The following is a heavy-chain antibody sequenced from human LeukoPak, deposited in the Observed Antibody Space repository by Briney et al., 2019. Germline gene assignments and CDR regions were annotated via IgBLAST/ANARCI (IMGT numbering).Heavy chain of an antibody. CDR1: GFTFSSYD. Sequence: AGSLSLTCAASGFTFSSYDMNWVRQAPGKGLECVTFISSSGTTIDYADSVKGRFTISRDNTKNSLYLQMNSLRVDDTAIYHCARSFDIWGQGTMVTVSP. CDR2: ISSSGTTI. V-gene: IGHV3-48*03. CDR3: ARSFDI. J-gene: IGHJ3*02.